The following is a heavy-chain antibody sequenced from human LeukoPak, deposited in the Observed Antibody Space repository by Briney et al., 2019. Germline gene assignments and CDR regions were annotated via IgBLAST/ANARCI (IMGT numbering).Heavy chain of an antibody. CDR2: IYYSGST. D-gene: IGHD3-10*01. CDR1: GGSISSYY. J-gene: IGHJ5*02. Sequence: SETLSLTCTVSGGSISSYYWSWIRQPPGKGLEWIGYIYYSGSTNYNPSLKSRVTISVDTSKNQFSLKLSSVTAADTAVYYCARVARYGSGSYRWFDPWGQGTLVTVSS. V-gene: IGHV4-59*12. CDR3: ARVARYGSGSYRWFDP.